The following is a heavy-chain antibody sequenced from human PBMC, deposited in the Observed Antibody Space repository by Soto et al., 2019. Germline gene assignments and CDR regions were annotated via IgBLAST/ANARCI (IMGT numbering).Heavy chain of an antibody. D-gene: IGHD3-16*01. Sequence: QEQLVESGGGVVQPGRSLRLSCAASGFTFNRNGMHWVRQAPGKGLEWVAVIWYDGSNEYYADSVKGRFTISRDNSKNTLYLQMNSLGVEDTAVYYCAGGSMITLGGVLDYYGMDVWGQGTTVTVSS. J-gene: IGHJ6*02. V-gene: IGHV3-33*01. CDR1: GFTFNRNG. CDR2: IWYDGSNE. CDR3: AGGSMITLGGVLDYYGMDV.